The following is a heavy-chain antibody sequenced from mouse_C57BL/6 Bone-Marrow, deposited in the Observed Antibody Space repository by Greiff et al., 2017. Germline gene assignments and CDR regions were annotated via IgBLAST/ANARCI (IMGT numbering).Heavy chain of an antibody. D-gene: IGHD2-3*01. CDR3: ARAWRWLPWYFDV. Sequence: VQLKESGGGLVKPGGSLKLSCAASGFTFSSYAMSWVRQTPEKRLEWVATISDGGSYTYSPANVKGRFTISRDNAKNNLYLQMSHLKSEDTAMYYCARAWRWLPWYFDVWGTGTTVTVSS. V-gene: IGHV5-4*01. CDR1: GFTFSSYA. J-gene: IGHJ1*03. CDR2: ISDGGSYT.